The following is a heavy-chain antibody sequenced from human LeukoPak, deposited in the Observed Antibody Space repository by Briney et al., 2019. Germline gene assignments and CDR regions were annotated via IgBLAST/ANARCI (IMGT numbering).Heavy chain of an antibody. V-gene: IGHV3-30*18. Sequence: PGRSLRLPCAASGFTFRSYGMHWVRQAPGKGLEWVAVISYDGSNKYYADSVKGRFTISRDNSKNTLYLQMNSLRAEDTAVYYCAKDREVGTTPFRFDYWGQGTLVTVSS. CDR2: ISYDGSNK. D-gene: IGHD1-26*01. CDR3: AKDREVGTTPFRFDY. J-gene: IGHJ4*02. CDR1: GFTFRSYG.